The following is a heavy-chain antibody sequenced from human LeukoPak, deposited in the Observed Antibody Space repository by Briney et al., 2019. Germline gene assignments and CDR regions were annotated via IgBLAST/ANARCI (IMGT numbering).Heavy chain of an antibody. D-gene: IGHD2-21*01. J-gene: IGHJ4*02. CDR3: ARTCGGDCYYFDY. Sequence: ASVKVSCKASGYTFTGYYMHWVRQAPGQGLEWMGIINPSGGSTSYAQKFQGRVTMTRDTSTSTVYMELSSLRSGDTAVYYCARTCGGDCYYFDYWGQGTLVTVSS. V-gene: IGHV1-46*01. CDR2: INPSGGST. CDR1: GYTFTGYY.